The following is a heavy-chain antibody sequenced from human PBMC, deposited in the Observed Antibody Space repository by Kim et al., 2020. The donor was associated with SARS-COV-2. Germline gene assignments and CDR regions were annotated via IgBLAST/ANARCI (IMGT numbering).Heavy chain of an antibody. V-gene: IGHV3-21*01. D-gene: IGHD3-10*01. CDR1: GFTFSSYS. CDR3: CVCSYYYGSGDY. J-gene: IGHJ4*02. CDR2: ISSSSSYI. Sequence: GGSLRLSCAASGFTFSSYSMNWVRQAPGKGLEWVSSISSSSSYIYYADSVKGRFTISRDNAKNSLYLQMNSLRAEDTAVYYCCVCSYYYGSGDYWGQGTLVTVSS.